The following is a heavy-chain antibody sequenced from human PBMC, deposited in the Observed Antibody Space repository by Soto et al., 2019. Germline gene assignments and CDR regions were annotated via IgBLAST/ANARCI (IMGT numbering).Heavy chain of an antibody. V-gene: IGHV4-59*08. Sequence: PSETLTLTCTVSGYSISSYYLSWIRQPPGKGLEWIGYICHTGSANYNPSLKSRVTISTDTSKNQFSLRLSSVTAADTAVYYCARQPYTSGAYYFDYWGQGTPVTVSS. CDR1: GYSISSYY. D-gene: IGHD6-19*01. CDR3: ARQPYTSGAYYFDY. CDR2: ICHTGSA. J-gene: IGHJ4*02.